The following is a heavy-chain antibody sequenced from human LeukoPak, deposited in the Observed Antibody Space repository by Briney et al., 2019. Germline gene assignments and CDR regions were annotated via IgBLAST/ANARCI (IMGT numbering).Heavy chain of an antibody. CDR3: ARDYGGTYYFDY. V-gene: IGHV3-21*01. J-gene: IGHJ4*02. CDR2: ISSSSSYI. CDR1: GFTFSSYS. D-gene: IGHD4-23*01. Sequence: GGSLRLSCAASGFTFSSYSMNWVRQAPGKGLEWVSSISSSSSYIYYADSVKGRFTISRDNAKSSLYLQMNSLRAEDTAVYYCARDYGGTYYFDYWGQGTLVTVSS.